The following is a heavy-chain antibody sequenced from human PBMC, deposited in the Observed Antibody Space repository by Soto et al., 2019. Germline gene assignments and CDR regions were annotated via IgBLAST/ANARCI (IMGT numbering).Heavy chain of an antibody. CDR3: ARANYEVRGVISWFDP. CDR1: GGSFSGYY. CDR2: INHSGST. Sequence: PSETLSLTCAVYGGSFSGYYWSWIRQPPGKGLEWIGEINHSGSTNYNPSLKSRVTISVDTSKNQFSLKLSSVTAADTAVYYCARANYEVRGVISWFDPWGQGTLVTVSS. V-gene: IGHV4-34*01. D-gene: IGHD3-10*01. J-gene: IGHJ5*02.